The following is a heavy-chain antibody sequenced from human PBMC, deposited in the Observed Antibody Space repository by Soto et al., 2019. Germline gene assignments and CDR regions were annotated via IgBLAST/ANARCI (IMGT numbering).Heavy chain of an antibody. CDR1: GGSISSYY. D-gene: IGHD6-19*01. J-gene: IGHJ4*02. Sequence: SETLSLTCTVSGGSISSYYWSWIRQPPGKGLEWIGYIYYSGSTNYNPSLKSRVTISVDTSKNQFSLKLSSVTAADTAVYYCARQGIAVAGTKRFDYWGQGTLVTVSS. CDR2: IYYSGST. V-gene: IGHV4-59*08. CDR3: ARQGIAVAGTKRFDY.